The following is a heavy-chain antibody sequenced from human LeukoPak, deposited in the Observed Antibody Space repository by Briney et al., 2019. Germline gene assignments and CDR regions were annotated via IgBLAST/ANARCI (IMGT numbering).Heavy chain of an antibody. J-gene: IGHJ4*02. CDR2: ISSYNGNT. CDR1: GYSFTSYW. D-gene: IGHD3-9*01. Sequence: GESLKISCKGSGYSFTSYWIGWVRQAPGQGLEWMGWISSYNGNTNYAQKLQGRVTMTTDTSTTTAYMELRSLRSDDTAVYYCARVGTLNDILTGYYGHWGQGTLVTVSS. CDR3: ARVGTLNDILTGYYGH. V-gene: IGHV1-18*04.